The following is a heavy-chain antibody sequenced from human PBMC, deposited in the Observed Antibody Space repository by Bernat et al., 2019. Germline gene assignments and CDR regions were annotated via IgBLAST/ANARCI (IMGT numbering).Heavy chain of an antibody. CDR1: GFTFNTLW. Sequence: EVQLVESGGGLVQPGGSLRLSCAASGFTFNTLWMYWVRQAPGKGLVWVSRINSDGSYITYADSVKGRFTISRDNAKNTLYLQMNSLRAEDTAVYYCARGGVTFRGVLAQWGQGTLVTVSS. V-gene: IGHV3-74*01. J-gene: IGHJ4*02. CDR3: ARGGVTFRGVLAQ. D-gene: IGHD3-16*02. CDR2: INSDGSYI.